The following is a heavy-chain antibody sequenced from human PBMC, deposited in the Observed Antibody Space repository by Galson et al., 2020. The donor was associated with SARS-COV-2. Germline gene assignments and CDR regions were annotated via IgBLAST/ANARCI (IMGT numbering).Heavy chain of an antibody. J-gene: IGHJ4*02. V-gene: IGHV1-24*01. CDR3: ATDSSLYCSGGTCYYFVH. Sequence: ASVKVSCKVSGYTLTDLSMHWVRQVPGKGLEWMGGFDPEEGETIYAQKFQGRVTMTEDISTDTAYMEVSSLRSEDTAVYYCATDSSLYCSGGTCYYFVHWGQGTLITVSS. CDR2: FDPEEGET. CDR1: GYTLTDLS. D-gene: IGHD2-15*01.